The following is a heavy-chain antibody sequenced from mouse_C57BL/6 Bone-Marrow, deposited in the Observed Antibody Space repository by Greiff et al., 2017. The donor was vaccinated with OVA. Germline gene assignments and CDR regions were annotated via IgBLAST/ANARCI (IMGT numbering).Heavy chain of an antibody. J-gene: IGHJ1*03. CDR3: ARYSVGADRDPYWYFDV. V-gene: IGHV1-80*01. CDR2: IYPGDGDT. Sequence: QVQLQQSGAELVKPGASVKISCKASGYAFSSYWMNWVKQRPGKGLEWIGQIYPGDGDTNYNGKFKGKATLTADKSSSTAYMQLSSLTSEDSAVYFCARYSVGADRDPYWYFDVWGTGTTVTVSS. CDR1: GYAFSSYW. D-gene: IGHD1-1*01.